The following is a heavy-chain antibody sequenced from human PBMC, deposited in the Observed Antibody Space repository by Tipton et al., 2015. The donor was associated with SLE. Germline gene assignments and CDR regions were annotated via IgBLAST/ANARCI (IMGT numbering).Heavy chain of an antibody. CDR2: IYGGGAS. D-gene: IGHD3-22*01. J-gene: IGHJ3*01. CDR3: VKDPYISD. V-gene: IGHV3-23*03. Sequence: GSLRLSCAAFGFSFSSSAMSWVRQAPGKGLEWVSLIYGGGASKYADSVKGRFTMSRDNSKNTLYLQMNRLRPEDTAVYYWVKDPYISDWGHGTMVTVSS. CDR1: GFSFSSSA.